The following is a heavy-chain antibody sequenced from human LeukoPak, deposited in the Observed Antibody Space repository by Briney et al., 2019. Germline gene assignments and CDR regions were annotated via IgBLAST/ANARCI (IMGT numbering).Heavy chain of an antibody. D-gene: IGHD5-12*01. Sequence: SETLSLTCAVYGGSFSGYYWGWIRQPPGKGLEWIGEINHSGSTNYNPSLKSRVTISVDTSKNQFSLKLSSVTAADTAVYYCARAQWLGYDYWGQGTLVTVSS. V-gene: IGHV4-34*01. CDR1: GGSFSGYY. CDR2: INHSGST. CDR3: ARAQWLGYDY. J-gene: IGHJ4*02.